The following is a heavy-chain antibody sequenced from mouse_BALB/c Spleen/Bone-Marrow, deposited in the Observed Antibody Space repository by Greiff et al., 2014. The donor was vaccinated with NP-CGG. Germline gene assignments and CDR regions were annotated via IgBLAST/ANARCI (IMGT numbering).Heavy chain of an antibody. Sequence: VQLQQSGVELVGPGTAVNVSCKASGYAFTNYLIEWVKQRPGQGLEWIGVINSGSGGANYNEKFKGKATLTADKSSSTAYMQLSSLTSDDSAVYFCARFGRYYFDYWGQGTTLTVSS. CDR3: ARFGRYYFDY. V-gene: IGHV1-54*01. CDR2: INSGSGGA. J-gene: IGHJ2*01. CDR1: GYAFTNYL.